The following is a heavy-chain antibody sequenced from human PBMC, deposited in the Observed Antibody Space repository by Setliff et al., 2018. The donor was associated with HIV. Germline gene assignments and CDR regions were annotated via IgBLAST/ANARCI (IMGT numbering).Heavy chain of an antibody. J-gene: IGHJ4*02. D-gene: IGHD2-21*02. CDR1: GTSFSDHY. Sequence: SETLSLTCSVYGTSFSDHYWSWVRQTPGKGLEWIGEMNQSGTTNYNPSLKSRVTMSIDTAERQFPLKLTSVTAADTAVYYCVRWYYCVSGACYRADYWGQGTMVTVSS. V-gene: IGHV4-34*01. CDR3: VRWYYCVSGACYRADY. CDR2: MNQSGTT.